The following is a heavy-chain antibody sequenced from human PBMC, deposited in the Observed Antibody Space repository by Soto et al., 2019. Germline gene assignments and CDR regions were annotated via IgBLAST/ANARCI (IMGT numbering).Heavy chain of an antibody. D-gene: IGHD4-17*01. CDR3: AKDYGDYSPFDI. J-gene: IGHJ3*02. CDR2: ISGSGGST. Sequence: EVQLLESGGGLVQPGGSLRLSCEASGFTFITYAISWVPQAPGKGLEWVSAISGSGGSTYYADSVKGRFTISRDNSKNTLYLQMNSLRAEDTAVYYCAKDYGDYSPFDIWGQGTMVTVSS. CDR1: GFTFITYA. V-gene: IGHV3-23*01.